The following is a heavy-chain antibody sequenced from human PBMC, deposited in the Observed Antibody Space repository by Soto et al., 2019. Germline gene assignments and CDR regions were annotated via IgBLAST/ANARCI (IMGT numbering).Heavy chain of an antibody. CDR1: GGTFSSYA. J-gene: IGHJ6*02. Sequence: SVKVSCKASGGTFSSYAISWVRQAPGQGLEWMGGIIPIFGTANYAQKFQGRVTITADESTSTAYMELSSLRSEDTAVYYCARDSMRVAARSDYSYDGMDCWGQGPTVT. V-gene: IGHV1-69*13. CDR2: IIPIFGTA. CDR3: ARDSMRVAARSDYSYDGMDC. D-gene: IGHD6-6*01.